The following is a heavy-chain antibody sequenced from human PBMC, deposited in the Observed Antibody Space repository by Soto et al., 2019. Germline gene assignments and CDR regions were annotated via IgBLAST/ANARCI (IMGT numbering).Heavy chain of an antibody. CDR2: ISGSGGST. Sequence: GGSLRLSCAASGFTFSSYAMSWVRQAPGKGLEWVSAISGSGGSTYYADSVKGRFTISRDNSKNTLYLQMNSLRAEDTAVYYCAKDPGYCSGGSCRLPAYYYYYMDVWGKGTTVTVSS. CDR3: AKDPGYCSGGSCRLPAYYYYYMDV. D-gene: IGHD2-15*01. CDR1: GFTFSSYA. V-gene: IGHV3-23*01. J-gene: IGHJ6*03.